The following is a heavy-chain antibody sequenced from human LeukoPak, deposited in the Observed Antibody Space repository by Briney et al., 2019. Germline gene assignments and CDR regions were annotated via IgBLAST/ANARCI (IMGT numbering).Heavy chain of an antibody. CDR2: INHSGST. CDR1: GGSFSGYY. J-gene: IGHJ6*04. V-gene: IGHV4-34*01. CDR3: ARRHLGYYGMDV. Sequence: PSETLSLTCAVYGGSFSGYYWSWIRQPPGKGLEWIGEINHSGSTNYNPSLKSRATISVDTSKNQFSLKLSSVTAADTAVYYCARRHLGYYGMDVWGKGTTVTVSS.